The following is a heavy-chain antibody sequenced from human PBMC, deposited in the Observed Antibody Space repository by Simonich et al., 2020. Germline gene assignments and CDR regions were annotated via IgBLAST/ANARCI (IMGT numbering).Heavy chain of an antibody. V-gene: IGHV1-2*02. J-gene: IGHJ3*02. Sequence: QVQLVQSGAEVKKPGASVKVSCTASGYTFTGYYMHWVRQAPGQGLEWKGWINPKSGGTNSAQKVQGRVTMTRDTSISTAYMELSRLRSDDTAVYYCARVRFEAFDIWGQGTMVTVSS. CDR1: GYTFTGYY. CDR3: ARVRFEAFDI. CDR2: INPKSGGT.